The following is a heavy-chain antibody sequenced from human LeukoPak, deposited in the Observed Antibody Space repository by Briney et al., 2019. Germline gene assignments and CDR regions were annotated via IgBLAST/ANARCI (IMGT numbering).Heavy chain of an antibody. V-gene: IGHV3-7*01. J-gene: IGHJ3*02. CDR2: IKQDGSEK. D-gene: IGHD4-17*01. CDR3: ATAVTTFRNDAFDI. Sequence: GGPLRLSCAASGFTFSSYWMSWVRQAPGKGLEGVANIKQDGSEKYYLDSVKGRFTISRDNAKNSLYLQMNSLRAEDTAVYYCATAVTTFRNDAFDIWGQGTMVTVSS. CDR1: GFTFSSYW.